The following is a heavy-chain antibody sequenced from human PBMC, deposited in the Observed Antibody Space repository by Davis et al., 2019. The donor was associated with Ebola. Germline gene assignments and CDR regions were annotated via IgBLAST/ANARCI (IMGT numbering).Heavy chain of an antibody. CDR3: ARQRDNIGDY. Sequence: GESLKISCKGSRDSFNGYWIGWVRQMPGKGLEWMGIIYPGDSHTPYSPSFQGHVTMSADKSINTAYLQWSSLKASDTAIYYCARQRDNIGDYWGQGTLVTVSS. J-gene: IGHJ4*02. CDR2: IYPGDSHT. CDR1: RDSFNGYW. V-gene: IGHV5-51*01. D-gene: IGHD1-1*01.